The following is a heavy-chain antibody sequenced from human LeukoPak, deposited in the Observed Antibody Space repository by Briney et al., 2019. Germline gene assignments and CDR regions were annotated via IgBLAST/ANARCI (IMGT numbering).Heavy chain of an antibody. V-gene: IGHV1-69*06. CDR2: IIPIFGTA. CDR1: GGTFSSYA. Sequence: PVASVKVSCKASGGTFSSYAISWVRQAPGQGLEWMGGIIPIFGTANYAQKFQGRVTITADKSTSTAYMELSSLRSEDTAVYYCAGVPDLITMRQWGLAFDIWGKGTTVTVSS. D-gene: IGHD3-22*01. CDR3: AGVPDLITMRQWGLAFDI. J-gene: IGHJ6*04.